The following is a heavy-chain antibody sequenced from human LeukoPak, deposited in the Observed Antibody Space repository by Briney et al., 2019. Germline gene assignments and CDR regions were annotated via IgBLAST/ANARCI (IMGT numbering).Heavy chain of an antibody. Sequence: SQTLSLTCAISGDSVSSNSAAWNWIRQSPSRGLEWLGRTYYRSKWYNGYAVFVKSRISVNPDTSKNQFSLQLNSVTPEDTAVYYCARRLTQYDCFDPWGQGILVTVSS. V-gene: IGHV6-1*01. CDR3: ARRLTQYDCFDP. D-gene: IGHD2-2*01. J-gene: IGHJ5*02. CDR1: GDSVSSNSAA. CDR2: TYYRSKWYN.